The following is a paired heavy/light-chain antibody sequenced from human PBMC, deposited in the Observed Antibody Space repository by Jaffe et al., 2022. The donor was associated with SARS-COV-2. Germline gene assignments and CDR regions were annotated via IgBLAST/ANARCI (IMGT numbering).Heavy chain of an antibody. V-gene: IGHV3-33*01. CDR2: IFYDDSQK. J-gene: IGHJ4*02. CDR3: ARDRGHWTRGTSSFDY. D-gene: IGHD2-21*01. Sequence: QVHLVESGGGVVQPGRSLRLSCAASGFTFSNYGFHWVRQAPGKGLEWVSIIFYDDSQKHYADSVKGRFVMSRDNSKNVVYLQMDSLRAEDTAIYYCARDRGHWTRGTSSFDYWGQGTLVTVSS. CDR1: GFTFSNYG.
Light chain of an antibody. J-gene: IGLJ2*01. Sequence: QSVLTQPPSVSGAPGQRVTISCIGSSSNIGAGYDVHWYQHLPGTAPQLLIYGNINRPSGVPDRFSASKSGTSASLAITGLQAEDEADYYCQSYDSSLSVVLFGGGTKLTVL. CDR1: SSNIGAGYD. CDR3: QSYDSSLSVVL. CDR2: GNI. V-gene: IGLV1-40*01.